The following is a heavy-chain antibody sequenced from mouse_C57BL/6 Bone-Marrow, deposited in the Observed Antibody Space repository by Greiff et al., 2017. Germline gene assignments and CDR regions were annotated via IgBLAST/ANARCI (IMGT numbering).Heavy chain of an antibody. CDR2: IDPENGDT. J-gene: IGHJ2*01. CDR1: GFNIKDDY. Sequence: VQLQQSGAELVRPGASVKLSCTASGFNIKDDYMHWVKQRPEQGLEWIGWIDPENGDTEYASKFQGKATITADTSSNTAYLQLSSLTSEDTAVYYCTTHYGYSYYFDYWGQGTTLTVSS. D-gene: IGHD2-2*01. V-gene: IGHV14-4*01. CDR3: TTHYGYSYYFDY.